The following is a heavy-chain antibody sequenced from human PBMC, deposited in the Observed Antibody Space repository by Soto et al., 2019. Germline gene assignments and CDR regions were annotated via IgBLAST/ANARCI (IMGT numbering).Heavy chain of an antibody. CDR2: INPNSGGT. CDR1: GYTFTGYY. J-gene: IGHJ6*02. V-gene: IGHV1-2*04. D-gene: IGHD3-10*01. CDR3: ARERGSGSYYGDDGMDV. Sequence: QVQLVQSGAEVKKPGASVKVSCKASGYTFTGYYMHWVRQAPGQGLEWMGWINPNSGGTNYAQKFQGWVTMTRDTSISTAYMELSRLRSDDTAVYYCARERGSGSYYGDDGMDVWGQGTTVTVSS.